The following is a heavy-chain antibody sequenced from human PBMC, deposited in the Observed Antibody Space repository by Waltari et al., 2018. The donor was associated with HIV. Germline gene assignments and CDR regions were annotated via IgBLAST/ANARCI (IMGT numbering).Heavy chain of an antibody. V-gene: IGHV1-69*01. Sequence: QVQPVQSGAEVKKPGSSVKVSCKASGGTFSNSAINWVRQAPGQGLEWMGGIIPIFGSPNYAQKFQDRVTITADESTSTVYMKLSSLRSEDTAVYYCASASRDTAMGAFDIWGQGTMVTVSS. J-gene: IGHJ3*02. CDR3: ASASRDTAMGAFDI. CDR2: IIPIFGSP. CDR1: GGTFSNSA. D-gene: IGHD5-18*01.